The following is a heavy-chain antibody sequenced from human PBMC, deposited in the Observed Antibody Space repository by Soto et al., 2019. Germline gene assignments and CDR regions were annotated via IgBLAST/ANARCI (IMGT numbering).Heavy chain of an antibody. CDR1: GFTFSSYS. Sequence: EVQLVESGGGLVQPGGSLRLSCAASGFTFSSYSMNWVRQAPGKGLEWVSYISSSSSTIYYADSVKGRFTISRDNAKNSLYLQMNSLRAEDTAVYYCARDGALWLQNAFDIWGQGTMVTVSS. V-gene: IGHV3-48*01. CDR2: ISSSSSTI. J-gene: IGHJ3*02. CDR3: ARDGALWLQNAFDI. D-gene: IGHD5-18*01.